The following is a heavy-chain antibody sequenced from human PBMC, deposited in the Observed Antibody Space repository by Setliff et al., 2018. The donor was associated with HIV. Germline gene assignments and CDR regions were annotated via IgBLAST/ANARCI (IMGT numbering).Heavy chain of an antibody. J-gene: IGHJ6*02. CDR2: IIPIFGTA. D-gene: IGHD3-10*01. CDR1: ADTFTNCL. Sequence: ASVKVSCKASADTFTNCLINWVRQAPGQGLEWMGRIIPIFGTANYAQKFQGRVTITADESTSTAYMELSSLRSEDTAVYYCARGDYGSGSYYPYYFYYGMDVWGQGTTVTVSS. V-gene: IGHV1-69*13. CDR3: ARGDYGSGSYYPYYFYYGMDV.